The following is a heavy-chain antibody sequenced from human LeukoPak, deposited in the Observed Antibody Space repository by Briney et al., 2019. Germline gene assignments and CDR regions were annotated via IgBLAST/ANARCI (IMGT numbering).Heavy chain of an antibody. V-gene: IGHV3-53*01. CDR2: IYGGETT. Sequence: GGSLRLSCAASGFIVTNNYMSWVRQAPGKGLERVSSIYGGETTEYAGSVKGRFTISRGTSKNTLYLQMKSLRTEDTAVYYCATLYGGQRADGYWGQGTLVTVSS. CDR1: GFIVTNNY. J-gene: IGHJ4*02. D-gene: IGHD2-15*01. CDR3: ATLYGGQRADGY.